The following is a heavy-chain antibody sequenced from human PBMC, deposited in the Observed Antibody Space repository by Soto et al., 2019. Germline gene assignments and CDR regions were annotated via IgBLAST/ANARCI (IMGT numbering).Heavy chain of an antibody. CDR1: GFTFSSYG. J-gene: IGHJ5*02. CDR3: AREGTLVVAAKLLEYNWFDP. CDR2: ISYDGSNK. Sequence: PXVSLRLSFAASGFTFSSYGMHWVRQAPGKGLEWVAVISYDGSNKYYADSVKGRFTISRDNSKNTLYLQMNSLRAEDTAVYYCAREGTLVVAAKLLEYNWFDPCGQGTLVTVSS. D-gene: IGHD2-15*01. V-gene: IGHV3-30*03.